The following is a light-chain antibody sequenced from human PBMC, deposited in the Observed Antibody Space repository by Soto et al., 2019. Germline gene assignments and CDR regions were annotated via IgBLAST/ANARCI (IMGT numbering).Light chain of an antibody. J-gene: IGKJ1*01. V-gene: IGKV3D-15*01. CDR2: GAS. CDR3: QQYNSYSPT. Sequence: EIVMTQSPATLSVSPGERATLSCRASQSVSSSFLAWYQQRPGQAPRLLIFGASNRATGIPDRFSGSGSGTEFTLTISRLQPDDFAGYYCQQYNSYSPTFGQGTKVDIK. CDR1: QSVSSS.